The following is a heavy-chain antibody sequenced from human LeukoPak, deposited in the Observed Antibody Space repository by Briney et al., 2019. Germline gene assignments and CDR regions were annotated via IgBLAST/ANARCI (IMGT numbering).Heavy chain of an antibody. D-gene: IGHD3-10*01. CDR3: AMLWFGDYTPFDY. Sequence: ASVKVSCKASRYTFTSYYMHWVRQAPGQGLEWMGIINPSGGSTSYAQKFQGRVTMTRDTSTSTVYMELSSLRSEDTAVYYCAMLWFGDYTPFDYWGQGTLVTVSS. CDR2: INPSGGST. V-gene: IGHV1-46*01. J-gene: IGHJ4*02. CDR1: RYTFTSYY.